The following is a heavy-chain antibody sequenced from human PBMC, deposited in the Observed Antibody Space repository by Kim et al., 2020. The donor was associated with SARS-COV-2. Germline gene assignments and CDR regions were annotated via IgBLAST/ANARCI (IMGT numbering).Heavy chain of an antibody. Sequence: GRFTSPRDNAKNSLYLQMNSLRAEDTAVYYCARDPDWNHASYYYYGMDVWGQGTTVTVSS. D-gene: IGHD1-1*01. J-gene: IGHJ6*02. CDR3: ARDPDWNHASYYYYGMDV. V-gene: IGHV3-11*01.